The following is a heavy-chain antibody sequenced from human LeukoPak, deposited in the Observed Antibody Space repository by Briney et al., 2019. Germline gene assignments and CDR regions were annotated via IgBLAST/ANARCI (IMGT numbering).Heavy chain of an antibody. Sequence: PGGSLRLSCAASGFTFSTYAMSWVRQAPGKGLEWVSGISGSGGRTDYADSVKGRFAISRDNSKNTLHLQMNSLRAEDTAVYFCAKDSITMILLFLFDYWGQGALVTVSS. J-gene: IGHJ4*02. CDR3: AKDSITMILLFLFDY. CDR1: GFTFSTYA. V-gene: IGHV3-23*01. CDR2: ISGSGGRT. D-gene: IGHD3-22*01.